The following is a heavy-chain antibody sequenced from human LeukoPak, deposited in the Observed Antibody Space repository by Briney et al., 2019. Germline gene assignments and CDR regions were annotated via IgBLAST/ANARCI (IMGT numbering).Heavy chain of an antibody. D-gene: IGHD3-10*01. Sequence: SETLSLTCAVYGGSFSGYYWSWIRQPPGKGLEWIGEINHGGSTNYNPSLKSRVTISVDTSKNQFSLKLSSVTAADTAVYYCARFHYYADVWGQGTTVTVSS. CDR3: ARFHYYADV. V-gene: IGHV4-34*01. CDR1: GGSFSGYY. J-gene: IGHJ6*02. CDR2: INHGGST.